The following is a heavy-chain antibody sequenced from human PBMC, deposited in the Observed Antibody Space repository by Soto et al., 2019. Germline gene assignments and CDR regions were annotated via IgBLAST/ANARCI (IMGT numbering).Heavy chain of an antibody. CDR1: GDSISSGGYY. D-gene: IGHD3-3*01. CDR3: ARILGLPRRFFYYYGMDV. Sequence: SETLSLTCTVSGDSISSGGYYWSWIRQHPGKGLEWIGYIYYSGTTYYNPSLESRVSISADTSENQFSLKVKSVTVADTAVYYCARILGLPRRFFYYYGMDVWGKGTTVP. V-gene: IGHV4-31*03. J-gene: IGHJ6*04. CDR2: IYYSGTT.